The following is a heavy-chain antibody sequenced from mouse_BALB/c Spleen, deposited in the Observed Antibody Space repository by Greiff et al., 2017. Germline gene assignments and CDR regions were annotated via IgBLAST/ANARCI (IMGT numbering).Heavy chain of an antibody. CDR3: ARVFTTATGFAY. Sequence: EVQLQESGGGLVKPGGSLKLSCAASGFTFSDYYMYWVRQTPEKRLEWVATISDGDSYTYYPDSVKGRFTISSDNAKNNLYLQMSSLKSEDTAMYYCARVFTTATGFAYGGRGTVVTVSA. CDR2: ISDGDSYT. D-gene: IGHD1-2*01. CDR1: GFTFSDYY. V-gene: IGHV5-4*02. J-gene: IGHJ3*01.